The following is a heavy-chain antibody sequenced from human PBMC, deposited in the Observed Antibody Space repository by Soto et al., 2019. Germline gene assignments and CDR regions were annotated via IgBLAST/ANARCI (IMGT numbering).Heavy chain of an antibody. J-gene: IGHJ3*02. CDR3: ANAPGIGASGGAFDI. Sequence: GGSLRLSCVASGFTFTNYGMHWVRQAPGKGLEWVAVISYDGSNKYSADSVKGRFTISRDNSKNTLYLQMNSLRAEDTAVYYCANAPGIGASGGAFDIWGQGTMVTVSS. V-gene: IGHV3-30*18. D-gene: IGHD6-13*01. CDR2: ISYDGSNK. CDR1: GFTFTNYG.